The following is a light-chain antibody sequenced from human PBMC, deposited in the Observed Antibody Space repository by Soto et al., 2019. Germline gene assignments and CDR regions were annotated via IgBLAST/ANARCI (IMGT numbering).Light chain of an antibody. Sequence: QSVLTQPASVSGSPGQSITISCTGSSSDVGTYNLVSWYQQHPGKAPKLLIYDVSKWPSGVSNRFSGSNSGSTASLIISGLQAEDEADYYCCSYAHGRSVYVFGTGTKVTVL. CDR3: CSYAHGRSVYV. V-gene: IGLV2-23*02. CDR1: SSDVGTYNL. J-gene: IGLJ1*01. CDR2: DVS.